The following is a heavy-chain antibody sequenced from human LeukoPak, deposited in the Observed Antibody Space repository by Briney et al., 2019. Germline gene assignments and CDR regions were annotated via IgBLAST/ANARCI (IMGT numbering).Heavy chain of an antibody. CDR3: ARGVGGSGSYYYYGMDV. CDR2: IYYSGST. J-gene: IGHJ6*02. D-gene: IGHD3-10*01. Sequence: PSETLSLTCTVSRGSISSYYWTWIRQPPGKGLEWIGYIYYSGSTNYNPSLKSRVTISVDPSTNQFSLKLRPVTAADTAVYYCARGVGGSGSYYYYGMDVWGQGTTVTVSS. CDR1: RGSISSYY. V-gene: IGHV4-59*01.